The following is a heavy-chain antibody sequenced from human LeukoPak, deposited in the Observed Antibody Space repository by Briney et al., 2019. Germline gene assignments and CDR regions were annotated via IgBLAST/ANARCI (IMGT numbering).Heavy chain of an antibody. CDR3: ARELPPLEKYYFDY. D-gene: IGHD3-3*01. V-gene: IGHV3-33*01. Sequence: GGSLRLPGAASGFTFRSYVMHWVRQAPGKGLQWVAVIWYDGSNKYYADSVKGRLTISRDNSKNTLSLQMNSLRAEDTAVYYCARELPPLEKYYFDYWGQGTLVTVSS. J-gene: IGHJ4*02. CDR2: IWYDGSNK. CDR1: GFTFRSYV.